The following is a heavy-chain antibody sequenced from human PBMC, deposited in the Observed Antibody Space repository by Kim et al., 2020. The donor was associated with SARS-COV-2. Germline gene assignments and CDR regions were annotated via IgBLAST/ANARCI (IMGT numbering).Heavy chain of an antibody. CDR2: IYYSGST. Sequence: SETLSLTCTVSGGSISSYYWSWIRQPPGKGLEWIGYIYYSGSTNYNPSLKSRVTISVDTSKNQFSLKLSSVTAADTAVYYCARAIGPDYDSSGQRRYYYYGMDVWGQGTTVTVSS. CDR1: GGSISSYY. V-gene: IGHV4-59*13. D-gene: IGHD3-22*01. CDR3: ARAIGPDYDSSGQRRYYYYGMDV. J-gene: IGHJ6*02.